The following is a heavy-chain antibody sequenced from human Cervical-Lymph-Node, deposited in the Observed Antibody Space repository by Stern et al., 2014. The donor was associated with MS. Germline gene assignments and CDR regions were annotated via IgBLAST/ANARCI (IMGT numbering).Heavy chain of an antibody. J-gene: IGHJ4*02. D-gene: IGHD3/OR15-3a*01. CDR3: ASGTGSKRPTGNY. Sequence: VQLVESGAEVKKPGASVKVSCKASGYSFTSHYMHWVRQAPGQGLEWVGIINPSGDSASYAQKLQGRATMTRDTSTSTVYMELSSLRSEDTAVYYCASGTGSKRPTGNYWGQGTLVTVSS. CDR2: INPSGDSA. V-gene: IGHV1-46*01. CDR1: GYSFTSHY.